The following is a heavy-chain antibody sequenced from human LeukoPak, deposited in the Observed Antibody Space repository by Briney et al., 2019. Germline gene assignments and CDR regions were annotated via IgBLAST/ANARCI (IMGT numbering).Heavy chain of an antibody. Sequence: HPGGSLRLSCAASGFTFSSYGMHWVRQAPGKGLEWVAVIWYDGSNKYYADSVKGRFTISRDNFKNTLYLQMNSMRAEDTAVYYCARDSEGYYDSSGYYLDYWGQGTLVTVSS. V-gene: IGHV3-33*01. CDR3: ARDSEGYYDSSGYYLDY. CDR2: IWYDGSNK. CDR1: GFTFSSYG. D-gene: IGHD3-22*01. J-gene: IGHJ4*02.